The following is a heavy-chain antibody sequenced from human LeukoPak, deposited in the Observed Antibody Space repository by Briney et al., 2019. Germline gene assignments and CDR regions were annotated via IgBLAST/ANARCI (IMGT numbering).Heavy chain of an antibody. CDR1: GFTFSSYS. CDR3: ARDFRSSLGRFLEWSPRGDY. D-gene: IGHD3-3*01. V-gene: IGHV3-21*01. Sequence: PGGSLRLSCAASGFTFSSYSMNWVRQAPGKGLEWVSSISSSSSYIYYADSVEGRFTISRDNAKNSLYLQMNSLRAEDTAVYYCARDFRSSLGRFLEWSPRGDYWGQGTLVTVSS. CDR2: ISSSSSYI. J-gene: IGHJ4*02.